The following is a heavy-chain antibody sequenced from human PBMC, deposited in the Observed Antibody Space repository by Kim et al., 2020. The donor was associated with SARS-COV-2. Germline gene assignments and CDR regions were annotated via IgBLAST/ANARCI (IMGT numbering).Heavy chain of an antibody. CDR2: INPNSGGT. Sequence: ASVKVSCKASGYTFTGYYMHWVRQAPGQGLEWMGRINPNSGGTKYAQKFQGRVTMTRDTSISTAYMELSRLRSDDTAVYYCARSIAARAQEGYYYYMDVWGKGTTVTVSS. D-gene: IGHD6-6*01. CDR3: ARSIAARAQEGYYYYMDV. CDR1: GYTFTGYY. J-gene: IGHJ6*03. V-gene: IGHV1-2*06.